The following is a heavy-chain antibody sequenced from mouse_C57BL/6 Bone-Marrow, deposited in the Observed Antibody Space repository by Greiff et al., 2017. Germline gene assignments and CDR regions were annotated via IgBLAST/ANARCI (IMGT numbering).Heavy chain of an antibody. V-gene: IGHV5-2*01. CDR1: EYEFPSHD. CDR3: ARQGSFYAMDY. Sequence: EVKLMESGGGLVQPGESLKLSCESNEYEFPSHDMSWVRKTPEKRLELVAAINSDGGSTYYPDTMERRFIISRDNTKKTLYLQMSRLRSEDTALYYCARQGSFYAMDYWGQGTSVTVSS. J-gene: IGHJ4*01. CDR2: INSDGGST.